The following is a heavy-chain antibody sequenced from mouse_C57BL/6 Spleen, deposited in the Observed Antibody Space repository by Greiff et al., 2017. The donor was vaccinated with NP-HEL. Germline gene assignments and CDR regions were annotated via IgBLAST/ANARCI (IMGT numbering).Heavy chain of an antibody. CDR2: IYPGDGDT. CDR3: ARGSSPYAMDY. J-gene: IGHJ4*01. CDR1: GYAFSSYW. V-gene: IGHV1-80*01. Sequence: VHLVESGAELVKPGASVKISCKASGYAFSSYWMNWVKQRPGKGLEWIGQIYPGDGDTNYNGKFKGKATLTADKSSSTAYMQLSSLTSEDSAVYFCARGSSPYAMDYWGQGTSVTVSS. D-gene: IGHD1-1*01.